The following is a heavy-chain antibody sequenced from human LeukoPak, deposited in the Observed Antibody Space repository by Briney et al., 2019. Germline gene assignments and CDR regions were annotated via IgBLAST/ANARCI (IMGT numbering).Heavy chain of an antibody. V-gene: IGHV4-59*08. CDR1: GGSISSYY. J-gene: IGHJ5*02. D-gene: IGHD6-19*01. CDR2: IYDSGST. CDR3: ARRLAAGAYIWCDP. Sequence: PSETLSLTCTVSGGSISSYYWSWIRQPPGKGLEWIGCIYDSGSTNYNPSLRSRVAISVDTSKNQCSLMLSSVTAADTAVYYCARRLAAGAYIWCDPGDQGTLVSVSS.